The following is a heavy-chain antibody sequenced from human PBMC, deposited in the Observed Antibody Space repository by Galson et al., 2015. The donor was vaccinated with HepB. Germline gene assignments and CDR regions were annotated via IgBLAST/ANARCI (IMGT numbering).Heavy chain of an antibody. CDR2: ISSSSRTI. CDR3: ARDRYGDYTSDY. J-gene: IGHJ4*02. Sequence: SLRLSCAASGFTFSSYSMNWIRQAPGKGLEWISYISSSSRTISYADSVKGRFTISRDNAKNSLYLQMSSLRDEDTAVYYCARDRYGDYTSDYWGQGTLVSVSS. V-gene: IGHV3-48*02. D-gene: IGHD4-17*01. CDR1: GFTFSSYS.